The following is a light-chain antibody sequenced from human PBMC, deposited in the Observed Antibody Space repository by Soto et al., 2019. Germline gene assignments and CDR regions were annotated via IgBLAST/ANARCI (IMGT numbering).Light chain of an antibody. V-gene: IGKV1-12*01. CDR3: QQANSFPFT. Sequence: DIQMTQSPSSVSASVGDRVTITCRASQDISRWLAWYQQKPGKAPELLIQAASSLQSGVPSRFSGSGSGTDFTLTISSLQPEDFATYYCQQANSFPFTFGPGTKVDIK. J-gene: IGKJ3*01. CDR2: AAS. CDR1: QDISRW.